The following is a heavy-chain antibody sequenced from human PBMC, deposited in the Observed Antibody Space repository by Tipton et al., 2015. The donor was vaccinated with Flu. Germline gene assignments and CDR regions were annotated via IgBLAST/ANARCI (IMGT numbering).Heavy chain of an antibody. D-gene: IGHD4-23*01. V-gene: IGHV4-39*07. CDR3: AGDAGDFGGNPLAFDI. J-gene: IGHJ3*02. Sequence: TLSLTCTVSDDSISSGRYYWGWIRQPPGKGLEWIANLYYSGSTYYNPSLKSRVTISMDTSKSHFFLRLTSVTAADTAVYYCAGDAGDFGGNPLAFDIWGQRTMVTVSS. CDR1: DDSISSGRYY. CDR2: LYYSGST.